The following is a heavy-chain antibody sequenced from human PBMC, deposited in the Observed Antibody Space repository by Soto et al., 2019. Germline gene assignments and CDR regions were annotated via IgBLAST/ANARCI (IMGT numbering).Heavy chain of an antibody. CDR2: ISYDGSNK. CDR3: ARENYDFWSGYYTGRYYGMDV. D-gene: IGHD3-3*01. J-gene: IGHJ6*02. V-gene: IGHV3-30-3*01. CDR1: GFTFSSYA. Sequence: PGGSLRLSCAASGFTFSSYAMHWVRQAPGKGLEWVAVISYDGSNKYYADSVKGRFTISRDNSKNTLYLQMNSLRAEDTAVYYCARENYDFWSGYYTGRYYGMDVWGQGTTVTVSS.